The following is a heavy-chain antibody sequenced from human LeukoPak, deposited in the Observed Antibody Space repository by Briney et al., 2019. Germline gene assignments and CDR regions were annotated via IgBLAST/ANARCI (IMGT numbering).Heavy chain of an antibody. J-gene: IGHJ3*02. V-gene: IGHV1-18*01. CDR1: GYTFTSYG. Sequence: ASVKVSCKASGYTFTSYGISWVRQAPGQGLEWMGYISLYNGNTNYAQKVQGRVTMTTDTSTSTAHMELRSLRSDDTAVYYCALGSGSSRGVFDSWGQGTMVTVPS. D-gene: IGHD3-10*01. CDR2: ISLYNGNT. CDR3: ALGSGSSRGVFDS.